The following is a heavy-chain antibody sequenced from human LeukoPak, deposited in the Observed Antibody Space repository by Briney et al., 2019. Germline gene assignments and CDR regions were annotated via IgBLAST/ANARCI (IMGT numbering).Heavy chain of an antibody. CDR1: GFTFSSYG. CDR3: AKDGIPYGSGSRAYNWFDS. CDR2: ISYDGSNK. V-gene: IGHV3-30*18. Sequence: GGSLRLSCAASGFTFSSYGMHWVRQAPGKGLEGVAVISYDGSNKYYADSVKGRFTISRDNSKNTLSLQMNSLSAEDTAVYYCAKDGIPYGSGSRAYNWFDSWGQGTLVTVSS. D-gene: IGHD3-10*01. J-gene: IGHJ5*01.